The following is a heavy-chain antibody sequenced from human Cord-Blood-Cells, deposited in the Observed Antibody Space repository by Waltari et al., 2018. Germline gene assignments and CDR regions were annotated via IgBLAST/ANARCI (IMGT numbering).Heavy chain of an antibody. D-gene: IGHD3-3*01. CDR3: ARGIYYDLWSGYYTFDY. Sequence: NWVRQATGQGLEWMGWMNPTSGNTGYAQKFQGRVTMTRNTSISTAYMELSSLRSEDTAVYYCARGIYYDLWSGYYTFDYWGQGTLVTVSS. V-gene: IGHV1-8*01. J-gene: IGHJ4*02. CDR2: MNPTSGNT.